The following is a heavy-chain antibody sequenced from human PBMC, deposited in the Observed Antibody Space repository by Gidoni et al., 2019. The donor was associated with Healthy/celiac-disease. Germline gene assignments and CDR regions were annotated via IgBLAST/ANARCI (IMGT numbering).Heavy chain of an antibody. CDR3: ARGSLYQLPMIDY. V-gene: IGHV3-11*01. CDR1: GFTFSDYY. CDR2: IGSSGSTI. J-gene: IGHJ4*02. Sequence: QVQLVESGGGWVKTGGSLRLSGAASGFTFSDYYMSWIRQAPGKGLECVSYIGSSGSTIYYAASVKGRFTISRDNAKNSLYLQMNSLRAEDTAVYYCARGSLYQLPMIDYWGQGTLVTVSS. D-gene: IGHD2-2*01.